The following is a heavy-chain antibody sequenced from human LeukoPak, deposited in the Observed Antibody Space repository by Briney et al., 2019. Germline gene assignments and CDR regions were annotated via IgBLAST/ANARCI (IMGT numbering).Heavy chain of an antibody. CDR2: ISGSGGST. J-gene: IGHJ4*02. Sequence: ETLSLTCTVSGGSISSYYWSWIRQPPGKGLEWVSAISGSGGSTYYADSVKGRFTISRDNSKNTLYLQMNSLRAEDTAVYYCAKDSSSWYTHFDYWGQGTLVTVSS. CDR1: GGSISSYY. D-gene: IGHD6-13*01. V-gene: IGHV3-23*01. CDR3: AKDSSSWYTHFDY.